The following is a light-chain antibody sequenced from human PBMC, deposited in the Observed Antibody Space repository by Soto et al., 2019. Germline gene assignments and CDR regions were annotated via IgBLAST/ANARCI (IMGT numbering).Light chain of an antibody. J-gene: IGLJ1*01. CDR1: SGDIGSYNR. CDR2: EFT. Sequence: QSVLTQPASVSGSPGQSITISCTGTSGDIGSYNRVSWYQQHPGKAPKLIIYEFTDRPSGVSNRFSGSKSGNTASLTISGLQAEDEAEYYCSSYPNINTRACVFGTGTKLTVL. CDR3: SSYPNINTRACV. V-gene: IGLV2-14*01.